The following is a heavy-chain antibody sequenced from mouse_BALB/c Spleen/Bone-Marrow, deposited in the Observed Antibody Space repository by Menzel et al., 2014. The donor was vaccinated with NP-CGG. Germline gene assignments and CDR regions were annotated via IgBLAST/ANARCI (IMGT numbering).Heavy chain of an antibody. CDR1: GFTFSSFG. V-gene: IGHV5-17*02. Sequence: EVKLMESGGGLVQPGGSRKLSCAASGFTFSSFGVHWVRQAPEKGLEWVAYISSGSSTLYYADTVKGRFTISRDNPKNTLFLQMTSLRSEDTAMYYCARGKYGYDYWGQGTTLTVSS. J-gene: IGHJ2*01. D-gene: IGHD2-10*02. CDR2: ISSGSSTL. CDR3: ARGKYGYDY.